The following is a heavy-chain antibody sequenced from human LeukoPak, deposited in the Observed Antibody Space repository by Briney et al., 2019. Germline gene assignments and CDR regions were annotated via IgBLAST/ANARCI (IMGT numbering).Heavy chain of an antibody. CDR3: ARVQGYCSGGSCFPWDY. D-gene: IGHD2-15*01. CDR1: GFTFSSYE. CDR2: ISSSGSTM. J-gene: IGHJ4*02. V-gene: IGHV3-48*03. Sequence: GGSLRLSCATSGFTFSSYEMNWVRQAPGKGLEWVSYISSSGSTMYYADSVKGRFTISRDNAKNSLYLQMNSLRAEETAVYYCARVQGYCSGGSCFPWDYWGQGALVTVSS.